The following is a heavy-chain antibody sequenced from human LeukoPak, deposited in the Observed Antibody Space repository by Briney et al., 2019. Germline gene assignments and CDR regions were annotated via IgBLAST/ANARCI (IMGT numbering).Heavy chain of an antibody. CDR3: ARRLRGTSGWSDY. Sequence: GESLKISCKGSGYSFSDYWIVWVRQMPGKGLECMGIIYPGDSDTRYSPSFQGQVTISADKSTSTAYLQWSGLKAADTAMYYCARRLRGTSGWSDYWDQGTLVTVSS. J-gene: IGHJ4*02. V-gene: IGHV5-51*01. CDR1: GYSFSDYW. D-gene: IGHD6-19*01. CDR2: IYPGDSDT.